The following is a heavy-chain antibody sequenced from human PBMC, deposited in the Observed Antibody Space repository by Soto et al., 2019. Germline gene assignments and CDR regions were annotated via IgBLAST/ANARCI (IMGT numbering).Heavy chain of an antibody. V-gene: IGHV1-18*04. CDR3: ASEPHEFWTSYWFDP. D-gene: IGHD3-3*01. CDR2: ISAYNGNT. Sequence: ASVKVSCKASGYTFTSYGISWVRQAPGEGLEWMGWISAYNGNTNYEQKLQGRVTMTTDTSTSTAYMELRSLRSDDTAIYYCASEPHEFWTSYWFDPWGQGTPVTVSS. CDR1: GYTFTSYG. J-gene: IGHJ5*02.